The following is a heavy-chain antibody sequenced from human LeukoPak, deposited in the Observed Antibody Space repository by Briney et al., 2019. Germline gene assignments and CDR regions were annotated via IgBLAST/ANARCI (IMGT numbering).Heavy chain of an antibody. V-gene: IGHV1-3*01. CDR2: INAGNGNT. D-gene: IGHD5-18*01. Sequence: ASVKVSCKASGYTFTSYAMHWVRQAPGQRLEWMGWINAGNGNTKYSQKFQGRVTITRDTSAGTAYMELSSLRSEDMAVYYCARDPPFGYRTPHFDYWGQGTLVTVSS. CDR1: GYTFTSYA. J-gene: IGHJ4*02. CDR3: ARDPPFGYRTPHFDY.